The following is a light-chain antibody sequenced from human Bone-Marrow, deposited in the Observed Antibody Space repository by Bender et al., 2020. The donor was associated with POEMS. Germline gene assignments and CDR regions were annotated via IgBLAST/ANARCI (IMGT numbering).Light chain of an antibody. Sequence: QSVLTQPPSVSGAPGQRVTISCTGSSSNIGAGFDVQWYQQLPGAAPKLLFYGDNNRPSGIPDRFSVSKSGTSASLAITGLQAEDEADYYCTSFAGSNNYVFGTGTKVTVL. CDR1: SSNIGAGFD. CDR3: TSFAGSNNYV. CDR2: GDN. V-gene: IGLV1-40*01. J-gene: IGLJ1*01.